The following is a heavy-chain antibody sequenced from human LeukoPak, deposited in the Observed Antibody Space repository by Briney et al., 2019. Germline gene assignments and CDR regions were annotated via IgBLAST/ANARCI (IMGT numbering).Heavy chain of an antibody. CDR3: ASDYGGNSEVGAFDI. Sequence: PSETLSLTCTVSGGSISSSSYYWGWIRQPPGTGLEWLGSIYYSGSTNYNPSLKSRVTISVDTSKNQFSLKLSSVTAADTAVYYCASDYGGNSEVGAFDIWGQGTMVTVSS. CDR1: GGSISSSSYY. V-gene: IGHV4-39*07. D-gene: IGHD4-23*01. J-gene: IGHJ3*02. CDR2: IYYSGST.